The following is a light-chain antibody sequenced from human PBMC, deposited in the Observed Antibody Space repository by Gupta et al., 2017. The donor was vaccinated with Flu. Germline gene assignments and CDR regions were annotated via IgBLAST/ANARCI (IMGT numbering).Light chain of an antibody. Sequence: QSALTQPASVSGSPGQSITISCTGPSSDVGGYNYVSWYQQHPGKAPKLMIYEVSNRPSGVSNRFSGSKSGNTASLTISGLQAEDEADYYCSSYTSSSTLEDVFGTGTKVTVL. V-gene: IGLV2-14*01. CDR1: SSDVGGYNY. J-gene: IGLJ1*01. CDR3: SSYTSSSTLEDV. CDR2: EVS.